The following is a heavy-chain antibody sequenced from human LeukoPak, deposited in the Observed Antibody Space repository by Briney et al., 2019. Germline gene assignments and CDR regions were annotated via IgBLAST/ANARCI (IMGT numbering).Heavy chain of an antibody. D-gene: IGHD2-8*01. V-gene: IGHV3-23*01. CDR3: AKDRSCTNDICHGDFDY. J-gene: IGHJ4*02. CDR1: GFTFSSYA. CDR2: ISGSGGST. Sequence: GGSLRLSCAASGFTFSSYAVSWVRQAPGKGLEWVSSISGSGGSTYSADSVKGRFTISRDNSKNTLYLQMNSLRAEDTALYYCAKDRSCTNDICHGDFDYWGQGNLVTVSS.